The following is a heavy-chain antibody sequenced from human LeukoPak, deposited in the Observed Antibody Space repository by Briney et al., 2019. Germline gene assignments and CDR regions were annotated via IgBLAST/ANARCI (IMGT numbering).Heavy chain of an antibody. Sequence: SETLSLTCTVSGGSISSYYWSWIRQPAGKGLEWIGRIYTSGSTNYNPSLKSRVTMSVDTSKNQFSLKLSSVTVADTAVYYCARGSSSSRKSRYYFDYWGQGTLVTVSS. CDR2: IYTSGST. V-gene: IGHV4-4*07. CDR1: GGSISSYY. J-gene: IGHJ4*02. CDR3: ARGSSSSRKSRYYFDY. D-gene: IGHD6-6*01.